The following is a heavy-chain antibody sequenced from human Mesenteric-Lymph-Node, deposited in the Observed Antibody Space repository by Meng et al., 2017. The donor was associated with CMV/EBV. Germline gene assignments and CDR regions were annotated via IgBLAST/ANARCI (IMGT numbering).Heavy chain of an antibody. V-gene: IGHV3-23*01. CDR3: EKEDGLTTVTTFAFDYGMDV. CDR2: ISGSGGST. J-gene: IGHJ6*02. D-gene: IGHD4-11*01. Sequence: GESLNISCAASGFFFSNYFMNWVRQATRKGLEWVSAISGSGGSTYYTDSVKGRFTIPRDNSKNTLYLQMNSLRAENTAVYYCEKEDGLTTVTTFAFDYGMDVWGQGTTVTVSS. CDR1: GFFFSNYF.